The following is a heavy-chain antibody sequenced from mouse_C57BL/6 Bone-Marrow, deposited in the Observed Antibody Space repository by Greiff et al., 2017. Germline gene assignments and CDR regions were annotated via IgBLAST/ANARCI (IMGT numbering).Heavy chain of an antibody. V-gene: IGHV5-6*01. Sequence: EVQLMESGGDLVKPGGSLKLSCAASGFTFSSYGMSWVRQTPEKRLEWVATISSGGSYTYYPDSVKGRFTISRDNAKNTLYLQMSSLKSEDTAMYYCARRGVAMDYWGQGTSVTVSS. CDR2: ISSGGSYT. CDR1: GFTFSSYG. CDR3: ARRGVAMDY. J-gene: IGHJ4*01.